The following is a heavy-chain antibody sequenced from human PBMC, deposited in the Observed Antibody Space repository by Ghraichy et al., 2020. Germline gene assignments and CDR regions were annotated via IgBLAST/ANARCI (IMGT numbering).Heavy chain of an antibody. D-gene: IGHD6-13*01. Sequence: SETLSLTCTVSGGSISGYYWSWIRQPPGKGLEWIGYIYYSGSTNYNPSLKSRVTISVDTSKNQFSLKLSSVTAADTAVYYCARHHSSSSWYPRSGYFDYLGQGTLVTVSS. CDR1: GGSISGYY. V-gene: IGHV4-59*08. CDR2: IYYSGST. J-gene: IGHJ4*02. CDR3: ARHHSSSSWYPRSGYFDY.